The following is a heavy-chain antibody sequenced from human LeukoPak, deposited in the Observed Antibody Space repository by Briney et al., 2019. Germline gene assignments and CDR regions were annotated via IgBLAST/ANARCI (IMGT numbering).Heavy chain of an antibody. Sequence: GRSLRLSCKASGFTFGDYAMSWVRQAPGKGLEWVSSISSSSSYIYYADSVKGRFTISRDNAKNSLYLQMNSLRAEDTAVYYCARGPSGYHNTGGQGTLVTVSS. CDR3: ARGPSGYHNT. D-gene: IGHD5-12*01. CDR2: ISSSSSYI. CDR1: GFTFGDYA. J-gene: IGHJ4*02. V-gene: IGHV3-21*01.